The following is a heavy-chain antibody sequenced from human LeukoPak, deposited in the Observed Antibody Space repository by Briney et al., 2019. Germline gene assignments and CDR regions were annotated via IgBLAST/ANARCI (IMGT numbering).Heavy chain of an antibody. J-gene: IGHJ3*02. CDR1: GSTFSSYE. V-gene: IGHV3-48*03. Sequence: GGSLRLSCAASGSTFSSYEVNWVRQAPGKGLEWVSYISSSGSTIYYADSVKGRFTISRDNAKNSLYLLMNSLRAEDTAVYYCARRYCSSSSCYAILGAFDIWGQGTMVTVSS. CDR2: ISSSGSTI. D-gene: IGHD2-2*01. CDR3: ARRYCSSSSCYAILGAFDI.